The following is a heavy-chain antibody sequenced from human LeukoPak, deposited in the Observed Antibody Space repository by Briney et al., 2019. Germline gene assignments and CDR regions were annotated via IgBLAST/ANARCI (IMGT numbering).Heavy chain of an antibody. CDR2: IYYSGST. CDR3: ARDRIGGSSGWYGPRTYWYFDL. Sequence: SETLSLTCTVSGGSISSGGYYWRWIRQHPGKGLEWIGYIYYSGSTYYNPSLKSRVTISVDTSKNQFSLKLSSVTAADTAVYYCARDRIGGSSGWYGPRTYWYFDLWGRGTLVTVSS. J-gene: IGHJ2*01. CDR1: GGSISSGGYY. D-gene: IGHD6-19*01. V-gene: IGHV4-31*03.